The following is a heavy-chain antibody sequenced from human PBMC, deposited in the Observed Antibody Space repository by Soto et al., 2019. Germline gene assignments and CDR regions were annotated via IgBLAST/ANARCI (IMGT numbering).Heavy chain of an antibody. D-gene: IGHD5-18*01. CDR1: GFTFSSYG. Sequence: QVQLVESGGGVVQPGRSLRLCCAASGFTFSSYGMHWVRQAPGKGLEWVAVISYDGSNKYYADSVKGRFTISRDNSKNTLYLQMNSLRAEDTAVYYCAKDLLRGYSYGPFRYWGQGTLVTVSS. CDR3: AKDLLRGYSYGPFRY. J-gene: IGHJ4*02. V-gene: IGHV3-30*18. CDR2: ISYDGSNK.